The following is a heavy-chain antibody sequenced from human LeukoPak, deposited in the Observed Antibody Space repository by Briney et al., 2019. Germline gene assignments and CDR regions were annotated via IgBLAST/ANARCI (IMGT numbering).Heavy chain of an antibody. CDR2: ISGSGGST. CDR3: ARETYYYGSSGYYPFDY. CDR1: GFTFSSYA. D-gene: IGHD3-22*01. J-gene: IGHJ4*02. Sequence: GGSLRLSCTASGFTFSSYAMSWVRQAPGKGLEWVSAISGSGGSTYYADSVKGRFTISRDNAKNSLYLQMNSLRDEDTAVYYCARETYYYGSSGYYPFDYWGQGTLVTVSS. V-gene: IGHV3-23*01.